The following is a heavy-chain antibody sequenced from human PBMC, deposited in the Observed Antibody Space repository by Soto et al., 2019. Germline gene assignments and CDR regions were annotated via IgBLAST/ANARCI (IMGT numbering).Heavy chain of an antibody. Sequence: ASVKVSCKAYGYTFTSYDINWVRQATGQGLEWMGWMNPNSGNTGYAQKFQGRVTMTRNTSISTAYMELSSLRSEDTAVYYCARGAYYDSSGPYYFDYWGQGTLVTVSS. J-gene: IGHJ4*02. V-gene: IGHV1-8*01. CDR3: ARGAYYDSSGPYYFDY. CDR2: MNPNSGNT. D-gene: IGHD3-22*01. CDR1: GYTFTSYD.